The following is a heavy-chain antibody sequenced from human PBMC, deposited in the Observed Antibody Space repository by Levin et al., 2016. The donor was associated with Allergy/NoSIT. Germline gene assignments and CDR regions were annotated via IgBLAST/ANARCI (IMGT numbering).Heavy chain of an antibody. CDR3: ARDRRGDV. CDR2: INAGNGNT. Sequence: WVRQAPGQRLEWMGWINAGNGNTKYSQKFQGRVTITRDTSASTAYMELSSLRSEDTAVHYCARDRRGDVWGQGTTVTVSS. J-gene: IGHJ6*02. V-gene: IGHV1-3*01. D-gene: IGHD3-10*01.